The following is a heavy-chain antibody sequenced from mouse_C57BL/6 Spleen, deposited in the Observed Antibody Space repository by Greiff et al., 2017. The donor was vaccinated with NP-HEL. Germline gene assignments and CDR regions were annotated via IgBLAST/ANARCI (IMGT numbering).Heavy chain of an antibody. Sequence: EVQGVESGGGLVKPGGSLKLSCAASGFTFSDYGMHWVRQAPEKGLEWVAYISSGSSTIYYADTVKGRFTISRDNAKNTLFLQMTSLRSEDTAMYYCARQGNYGSSHWYFDVWGTGTTVTVSS. V-gene: IGHV5-17*01. J-gene: IGHJ1*03. D-gene: IGHD1-1*01. CDR1: GFTFSDYG. CDR3: ARQGNYGSSHWYFDV. CDR2: ISSGSSTI.